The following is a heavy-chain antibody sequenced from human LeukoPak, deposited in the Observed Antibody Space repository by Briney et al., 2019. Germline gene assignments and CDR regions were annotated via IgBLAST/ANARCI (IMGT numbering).Heavy chain of an antibody. CDR1: GGTFSSYA. V-gene: IGHV1-24*01. J-gene: IGHJ4*02. CDR2: FDPEDGET. CDR3: ASSVQGYFDY. D-gene: IGHD3-10*02. Sequence: ASVKVSCKASGGTFSSYAISWVRQAPGQGLEWMGGFDPEDGETIYAQKFQGRVTMTEDTSTDTAYMELSSLRSEDTAVYYCASSVQGYFDYWGQGTLVTVSS.